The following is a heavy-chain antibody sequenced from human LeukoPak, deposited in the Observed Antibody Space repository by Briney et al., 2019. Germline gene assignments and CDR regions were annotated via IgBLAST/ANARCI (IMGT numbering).Heavy chain of an antibody. Sequence: APVKVSCKASGYTFTSYGISWVRQAPGQGLEWMGWISAYNGNTNYAQKLQGRVTMTTDTSTSTAYMELRSLRSDDTAVYYCARSGYDILTGYPLSFFDYWGQGTLVTVSS. V-gene: IGHV1-18*04. D-gene: IGHD3-9*01. CDR1: GYTFTSYG. CDR2: ISAYNGNT. CDR3: ARSGYDILTGYPLSFFDY. J-gene: IGHJ4*02.